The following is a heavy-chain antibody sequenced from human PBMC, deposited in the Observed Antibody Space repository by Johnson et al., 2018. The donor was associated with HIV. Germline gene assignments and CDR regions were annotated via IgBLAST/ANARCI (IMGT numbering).Heavy chain of an antibody. V-gene: IGHV3-20*04. CDR2: ISWNGDSP. CDR1: GFTFDDYG. Sequence: MLLVESGGGVVQPGGSLRLSCAASGFTFDDYGMSWFRQVPGKGLEWVSVISWNGDSPGYAASVQGRFTTSRENANNFLYLQMNSLRAEDTAFYYCARFGRGGSHAFDIWGQGTMVTVSS. D-gene: IGHD5-24*01. J-gene: IGHJ3*02. CDR3: ARFGRGGSHAFDI.